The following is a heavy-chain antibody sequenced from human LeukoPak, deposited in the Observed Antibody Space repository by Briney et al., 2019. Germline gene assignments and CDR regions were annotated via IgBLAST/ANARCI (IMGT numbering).Heavy chain of an antibody. CDR1: GYTFTSYD. Sequence: GASVKVSCKASGYTFTSYDINWVRQATGQGLEWMGWMNPNSGNTGYAQKFQGRVTITRNTSISTAYMELSSLRSEDTAVYYCARGQGDLEWLPNWFDPWGQGTLVTVSS. D-gene: IGHD3-3*01. V-gene: IGHV1-8*03. CDR2: MNPNSGNT. CDR3: ARGQGDLEWLPNWFDP. J-gene: IGHJ5*02.